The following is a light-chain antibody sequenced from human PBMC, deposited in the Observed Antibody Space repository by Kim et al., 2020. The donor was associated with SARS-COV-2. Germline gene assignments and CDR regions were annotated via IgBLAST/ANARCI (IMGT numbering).Light chain of an antibody. CDR3: QRYDSDPQT. J-gene: IGKJ1*01. CDR2: GAS. CDR1: QGISNH. Sequence: ASVGDRVTLTCRASQGISNHLAWYQQKAGKIPRFLIYGASTLHSGVPSRFSGSGSGTEFTLTISSLQPEDVATYYCQRYDSDPQTFGQGTKVDIK. V-gene: IGKV1-27*01.